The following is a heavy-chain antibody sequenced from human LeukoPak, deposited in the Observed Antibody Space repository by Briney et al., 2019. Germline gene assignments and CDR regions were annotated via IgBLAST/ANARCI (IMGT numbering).Heavy chain of an antibody. D-gene: IGHD5-12*01. CDR3: ARAGATDYYYMDV. Sequence: ASVMVSCKASGYTFTGYYMHWVRQAPGQGLEWMGWINPNSGGTNYAQKFQGRVTMTRDTSISTAYMELSRLRSDDTAVYYCARAGATDYYYMDVWGKGTTVTVSS. CDR2: INPNSGGT. CDR1: GYTFTGYY. J-gene: IGHJ6*03. V-gene: IGHV1-2*02.